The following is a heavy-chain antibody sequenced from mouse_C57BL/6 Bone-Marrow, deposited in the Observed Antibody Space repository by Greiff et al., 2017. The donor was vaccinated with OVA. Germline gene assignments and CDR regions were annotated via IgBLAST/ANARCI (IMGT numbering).Heavy chain of an antibody. J-gene: IGHJ4*01. Sequence: VQLQQPGAELVRPGTSVKLSCKASGYTFTSYWMHWVKQRPGQGLEWIGVIDPSDSYTNYNQKFQGKATLTVDTSSSTAYMQLSSLTSEDSAVYYCARDYSNYYAMDYWGQGTSVTVSS. CDR1: GYTFTSYW. CDR3: ARDYSNYYAMDY. CDR2: IDPSDSYT. D-gene: IGHD2-5*01. V-gene: IGHV1-59*01.